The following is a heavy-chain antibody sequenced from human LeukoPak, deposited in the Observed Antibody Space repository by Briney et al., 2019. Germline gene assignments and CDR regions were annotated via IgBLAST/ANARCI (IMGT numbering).Heavy chain of an antibody. CDR1: GFAVSSNH. D-gene: IGHD4-23*01. CDR3: AKEDGGNWGIDY. V-gene: IGHV3-23*01. Sequence: GGSLRLSCAASGFAVSSNHMNWVRQAPRKGLEWVSAISGSGGSTYYADSVKGRFTISRDNSKNTLYLQMNSLRAEDTAVYYCAKEDGGNWGIDYWGQGTLVTVSS. J-gene: IGHJ4*02. CDR2: ISGSGGST.